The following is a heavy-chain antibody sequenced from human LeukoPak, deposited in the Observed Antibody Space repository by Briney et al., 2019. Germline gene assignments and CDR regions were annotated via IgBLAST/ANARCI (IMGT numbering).Heavy chain of an antibody. J-gene: IGHJ4*02. CDR1: GFTFSTYN. D-gene: IGHD1-1*01. V-gene: IGHV3-48*02. CDR2: ISSSSSVI. CDR3: VRDILEGFFDS. Sequence: GGSLRLSCAASGFTFSTYNMNWVRQAPGKGLEWVSYISSSSSVIYYADSVKGRVTISRDNAKNSLYLQINSLRDEDTAVYYCVRDILEGFFDSGGQGTLVTVS.